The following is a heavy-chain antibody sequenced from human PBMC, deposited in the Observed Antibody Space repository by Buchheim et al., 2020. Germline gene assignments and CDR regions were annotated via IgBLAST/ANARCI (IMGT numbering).Heavy chain of an antibody. Sequence: QVHLVESGGGVVQPGRSLRLSCAASGFTFNSYGMHWVRQAPDKGLEWVALISHDGSDKYYADSVKGRFTISRDNSENTLYLQMNSLRADDTAVYYCAKAGGIDYWGQGTL. V-gene: IGHV3-30*18. CDR2: ISHDGSDK. J-gene: IGHJ4*02. CDR1: GFTFNSYG. CDR3: AKAGGIDY.